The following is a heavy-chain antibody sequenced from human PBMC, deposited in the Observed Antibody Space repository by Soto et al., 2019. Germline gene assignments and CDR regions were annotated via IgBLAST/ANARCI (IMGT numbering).Heavy chain of an antibody. CDR3: ARGLVVAATIGEYWYFDL. Sequence: QVQLVQSGAEVKKPGASVKVSCKASGYTFTSYDINWVRQATGQGLEWMGWMNPNSGNTGYAQKFQGRVTMTRNTSRSTAYMELSSLRSEDTAVYYCARGLVVAATIGEYWYFDLWGRGTLVTVSS. CDR2: MNPNSGNT. V-gene: IGHV1-8*01. CDR1: GYTFTSYD. J-gene: IGHJ2*01. D-gene: IGHD2-15*01.